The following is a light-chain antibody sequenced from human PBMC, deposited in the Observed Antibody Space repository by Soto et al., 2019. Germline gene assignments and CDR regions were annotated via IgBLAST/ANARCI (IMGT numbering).Light chain of an antibody. V-gene: IGKV4-1*01. CDR2: WAS. Sequence: DIVVTQSPASLAVSLGERATINCKSSQSVLGGSDNKNYLAWYQQKPGQPPKLLIYWASTRESGVPDRFSGNGSGTDFTLTISSLQAEDVALYYCHQYYNTPLTFGGGTKVELK. CDR1: QSVLGGSDNKNY. J-gene: IGKJ4*01. CDR3: HQYYNTPLT.